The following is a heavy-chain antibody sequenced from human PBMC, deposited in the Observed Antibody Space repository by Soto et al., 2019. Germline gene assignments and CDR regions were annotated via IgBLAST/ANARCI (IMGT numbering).Heavy chain of an antibody. CDR1: GGSISSGGYY. V-gene: IGHV4-31*03. Sequence: SETLSLTCTVSGGSISSGGYYWTWIRQHPGKGLEWIGYNYYSVITYYNPSLKSRVTISLDTSKNQFSLKLSSVTAADTAVYYCARGSSIAGLYYGMDVWGQGTTVT. J-gene: IGHJ6*02. D-gene: IGHD6-6*01. CDR3: ARGSSIAGLYYGMDV. CDR2: NYYSVIT.